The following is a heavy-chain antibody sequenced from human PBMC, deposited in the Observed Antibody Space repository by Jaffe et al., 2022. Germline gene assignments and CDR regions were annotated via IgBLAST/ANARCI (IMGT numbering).Heavy chain of an antibody. Sequence: EVQLVESGGGLVQPGGSLRLSCAASGFTFSSYEMNWVRQAPGKGLEWVSYISSSGSTIYYADSVKGRFTISRDNAKNSLYLQMNSLRAEDTAVYYCARTTYYYGSGSSYYFDYWGQGTLVTVSS. D-gene: IGHD3-10*01. J-gene: IGHJ4*02. CDR3: ARTTYYYGSGSSYYFDY. CDR2: ISSSGSTI. V-gene: IGHV3-48*03. CDR1: GFTFSSYE.